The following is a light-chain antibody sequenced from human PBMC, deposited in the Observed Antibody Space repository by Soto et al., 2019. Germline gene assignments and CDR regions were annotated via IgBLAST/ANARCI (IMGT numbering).Light chain of an antibody. CDR2: ATS. V-gene: IGKV3-20*01. Sequence: EIVMTQSPDTLSLSPGERVTLSCRASQRISSGYFAWYQQRPGQAPRLLIYATSIRATGIPDRFSGTGSGTDCTLTIVRLEPEDFAVYYCQQYGRSPPYTFGQGTKLEIK. J-gene: IGKJ2*01. CDR1: QRISSGY. CDR3: QQYGRSPPYT.